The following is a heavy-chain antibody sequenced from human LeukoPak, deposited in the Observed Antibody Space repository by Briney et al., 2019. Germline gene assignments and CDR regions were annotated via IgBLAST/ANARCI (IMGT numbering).Heavy chain of an antibody. CDR3: ARDASCSGGNCYAWFDP. CDR2: IHPSGGSA. Sequence: GASVKVSCKASGYTFTSYFMHCVRQAPGQGLEWMGIIHPSGGSASYAQNFQGRVTMTRDTSTSTVYMELSSLRSEDTAVYYCARDASCSGGNCYAWFDPWGQGTLVTVSS. V-gene: IGHV1-46*01. D-gene: IGHD2-15*01. J-gene: IGHJ5*02. CDR1: GYTFTSYF.